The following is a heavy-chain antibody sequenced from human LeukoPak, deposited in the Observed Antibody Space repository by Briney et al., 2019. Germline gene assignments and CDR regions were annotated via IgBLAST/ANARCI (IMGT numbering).Heavy chain of an antibody. V-gene: IGHV5-51*01. J-gene: IGHJ6*03. CDR3: ARQGGGEYYYYYYMDV. CDR2: IYPGDSDT. Sequence: GESLKISCKGSGYNFTSYWIGWVRQMPGKGLESMGIIYPGDSDTRYSPSFQGQVTISADKSISTAYLQWSSLKASDTAMYYCARQGGGEYYYYYYMDVWGKGTTVTVSS. CDR1: GYNFTSYW. D-gene: IGHD2-15*01.